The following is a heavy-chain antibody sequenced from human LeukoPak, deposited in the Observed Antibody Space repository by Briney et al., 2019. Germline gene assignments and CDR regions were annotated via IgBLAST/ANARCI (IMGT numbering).Heavy chain of an antibody. V-gene: IGHV3-30-3*01. D-gene: IGHD2-15*01. CDR1: GFTFSSYA. Sequence: PGGSLRLSCAASGFTFSSYAMHWVRQAPGKGLEWVAVISYDGSNKYYADSVKGRFTISRDNSKNTLYLQMNSLRAEDTAVYYCARMGGYCSGGSCYEIDYWGQGTLVTVSS. J-gene: IGHJ4*02. CDR2: ISYDGSNK. CDR3: ARMGGYCSGGSCYEIDY.